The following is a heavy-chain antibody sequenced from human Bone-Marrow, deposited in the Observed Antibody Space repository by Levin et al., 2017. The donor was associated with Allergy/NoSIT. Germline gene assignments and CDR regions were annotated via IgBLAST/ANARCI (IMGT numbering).Heavy chain of an antibody. CDR2: IYNNGNT. CDR3: ARSPHPYFFDY. Sequence: KPSETLSLTCTVSGGSISSGTYYWSWIRQPAGKGLEWIGRIYNNGNTVYNPSLQSRVTISVDTSKNQFSLNLNSVTAADTAIYYCARSPHPYFFDYWGLGTLVTVSS. CDR1: GGSISSGTYY. D-gene: IGHD1-26*01. V-gene: IGHV4-61*02. J-gene: IGHJ4*02.